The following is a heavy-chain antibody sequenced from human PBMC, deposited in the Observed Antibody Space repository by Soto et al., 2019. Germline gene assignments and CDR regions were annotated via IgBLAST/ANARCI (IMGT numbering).Heavy chain of an antibody. V-gene: IGHV4-39*01. CDR2: IHYSGST. CDR3: SSFFHRRGEFTFPYSFDY. CDR1: GGSIHSNNCY. Sequence: TSETLSLTCTVSGGSIHSNNCYWGWIRQPPGRGLECIANIHYSGSTHYNPSLKSRVTISVDTSKNQFSLKLSSVTAADTAVYYCSSFFHRRGEFTFPYSFDYWGQGTLVTVSS. D-gene: IGHD3-16*01. J-gene: IGHJ4*02.